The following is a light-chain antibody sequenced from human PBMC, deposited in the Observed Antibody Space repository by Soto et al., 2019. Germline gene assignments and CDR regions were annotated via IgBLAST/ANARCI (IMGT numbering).Light chain of an antibody. CDR3: QQTYSDIS. CDR1: QTISPY. CDR2: NAS. V-gene: IGKV1-39*01. Sequence: DIQLTQYPSSLSASVGDTVTITCRASQTISPYLLWYHQKPGRAPNLLIYNASTLHSGVPSKFSGGGAGTDFTLTISGLQPEDFATYHCQQTYSDISFGGGTKVE. J-gene: IGKJ4*01.